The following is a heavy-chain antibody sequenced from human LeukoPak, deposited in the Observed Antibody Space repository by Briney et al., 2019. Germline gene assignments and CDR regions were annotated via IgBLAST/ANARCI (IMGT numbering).Heavy chain of an antibody. J-gene: IGHJ6*02. V-gene: IGHV3-9*01. CDR1: GFTFDDYA. D-gene: IGHD3-10*01. Sequence: GGSLRLSCAASGFTFDDYAMHWVRQAPGKGLEWVSGISWNSGSIGYADSVKGRFTISRDNAKNSLYLQMNSLRAEDTALYYCAKSYYYGSGSYSAYYYYGMDVWGQGTTVTVSS. CDR2: ISWNSGSI. CDR3: AKSYYYGSGSYSAYYYYGMDV.